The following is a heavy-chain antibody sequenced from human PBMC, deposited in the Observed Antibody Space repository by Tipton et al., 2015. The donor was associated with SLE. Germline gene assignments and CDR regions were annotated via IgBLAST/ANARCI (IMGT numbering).Heavy chain of an antibody. D-gene: IGHD3-22*01. CDR3: ARVHYYDSSGYCDAFDV. V-gene: IGHV4-61*01. Sequence: LRLSCTVSGGSVSGSNYYWTWIRQPPGKGLEWIGYVYYTGSTNYNPSLKSRLTISVDTSKNQFSLKLSSVTAADTAVYYCARVHYYDSSGYCDAFDVWGQGTMVTVSS. CDR1: GGSVSGSNYY. CDR2: VYYTGST. J-gene: IGHJ3*01.